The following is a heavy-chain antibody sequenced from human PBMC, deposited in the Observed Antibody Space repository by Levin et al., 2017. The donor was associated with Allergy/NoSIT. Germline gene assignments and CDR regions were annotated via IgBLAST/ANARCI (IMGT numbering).Heavy chain of an antibody. Sequence: GGSLRLSCAASGFTFSAFVVNWVRQAPGKGLEWVSVISVSGDTTFYADSVQGRFTMSRDNSKNTLFLQMDSLRVEATAIYYCARSPSDFLGGYGMDVWGQGTTVAVSS. CDR3: ARSPSDFLGGYGMDV. CDR1: GFTFSAFV. V-gene: IGHV3-23*01. D-gene: IGHD3-16*01. J-gene: IGHJ6*02. CDR2: ISVSGDTT.